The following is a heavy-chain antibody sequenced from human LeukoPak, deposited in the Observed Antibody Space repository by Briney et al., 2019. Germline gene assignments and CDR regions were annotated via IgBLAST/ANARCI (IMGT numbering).Heavy chain of an antibody. Sequence: GGSLRLSCAASGFTFSSYGMSWVRQAPGKGLEWVSAISGSGGSTYYADSVKGRFTISRDNSKNTLYLQMNSLRAEDTAVYYCATDTGYSSGWYMFTIRDFDYWGQGTLVTVSS. CDR3: ATDTGYSSGWYMFTIRDFDY. CDR2: ISGSGGST. J-gene: IGHJ4*02. D-gene: IGHD6-19*01. V-gene: IGHV3-23*01. CDR1: GFTFSSYG.